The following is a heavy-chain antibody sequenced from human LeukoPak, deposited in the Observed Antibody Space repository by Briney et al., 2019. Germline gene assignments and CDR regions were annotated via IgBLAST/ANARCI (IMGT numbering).Heavy chain of an antibody. CDR1: GFTFGSYW. CDR2: IKQDGSEK. CDR3: ARRYFDY. Sequence: HPGGSLRLSCAASGFTFGSYWMNWVRQAPGKGLEWVANIKQDGSEKYYVDSVKGRFTISRDNAKNSLYLQMDSLRAEDTAVYYCARRYFDYWGQGTLVTVSS. V-gene: IGHV3-7*03. J-gene: IGHJ4*02.